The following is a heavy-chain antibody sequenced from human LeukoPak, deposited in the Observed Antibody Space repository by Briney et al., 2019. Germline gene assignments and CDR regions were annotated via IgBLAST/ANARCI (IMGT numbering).Heavy chain of an antibody. V-gene: IGHV3-23*01. CDR2: IFPSGGEI. J-gene: IGHJ4*02. Sequence: PGPSLRLSCEASGFTFSTFAIIWVRQPPGKGLEWVSSIFPSGGEIHYADSVRGRFTISRDNSKSTLCLQMTSLRAEDTAIYYCATYGHVLLPFESWGQGTLVTVS. D-gene: IGHD2-8*01. CDR1: GFTFSTFA. CDR3: ATYGHVLLPFES.